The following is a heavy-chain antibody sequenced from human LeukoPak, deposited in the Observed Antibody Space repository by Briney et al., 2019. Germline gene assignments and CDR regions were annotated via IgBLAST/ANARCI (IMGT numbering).Heavy chain of an antibody. Sequence: SETLSLTCAAYGGSFSGYYWSWIRQPPGKGLEWIGEINHSGSTNYNPSLKSRVTISVDTSKNQFSLKLSSVTAADTAVYYCARGRRIWKDSRNYFDYWGQGTLVTVSS. D-gene: IGHD3-22*01. CDR3: ARGRRIWKDSRNYFDY. CDR2: INHSGST. J-gene: IGHJ4*02. CDR1: GGSFSGYY. V-gene: IGHV4-34*01.